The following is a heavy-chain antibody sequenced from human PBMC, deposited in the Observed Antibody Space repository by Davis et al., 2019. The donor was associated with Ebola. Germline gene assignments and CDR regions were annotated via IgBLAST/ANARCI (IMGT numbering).Heavy chain of an antibody. CDR1: GFSFNSNA. Sequence: GGSLRLSCAASGFSFNSNAMSWVRQAPGKGLEWVSAISGSGGSTYYADSVKGRFTISRDNSKNTLYLQMNSLRAEDTAVYYCAKERARTVTPNTYGMDVWGQGTTVTVSS. V-gene: IGHV3-23*01. CDR3: AKERARTVTPNTYGMDV. CDR2: ISGSGGST. D-gene: IGHD4-11*01. J-gene: IGHJ6*02.